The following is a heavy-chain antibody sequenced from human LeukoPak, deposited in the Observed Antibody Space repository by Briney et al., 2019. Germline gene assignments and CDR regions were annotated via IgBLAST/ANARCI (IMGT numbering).Heavy chain of an antibody. CDR3: AREATVVTPPAFDI. J-gene: IGHJ3*02. CDR2: ISAYNGNT. D-gene: IGHD4-23*01. Sequence: ASVKVSCKSSGYTFTSYGIIWVRQAPGQGLEWMGWISAYNGNTNYAQKLQGRVTMTTDTSTSTAYMELRSLRSDDTAVYYCAREATVVTPPAFDIWGQGTMVTVSS. V-gene: IGHV1-18*01. CDR1: GYTFTSYG.